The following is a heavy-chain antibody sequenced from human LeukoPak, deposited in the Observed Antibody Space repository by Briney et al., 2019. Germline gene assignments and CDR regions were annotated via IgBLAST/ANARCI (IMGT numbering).Heavy chain of an antibody. CDR2: MNPNSGNT. Sequence: ASVKVSCKASVYTFTSYDFNWVRQATGPGLEWMGWMNPNSGNTGYAQKFQGRVTMTRNTSISTAYMELSSLRSEDTAVYYCARGGYSSSWPPYYYYYMDVWGKGTTVTVSS. CDR3: ARGGYSSSWPPYYYYYMDV. D-gene: IGHD6-13*01. J-gene: IGHJ6*03. CDR1: VYTFTSYD. V-gene: IGHV1-8*01.